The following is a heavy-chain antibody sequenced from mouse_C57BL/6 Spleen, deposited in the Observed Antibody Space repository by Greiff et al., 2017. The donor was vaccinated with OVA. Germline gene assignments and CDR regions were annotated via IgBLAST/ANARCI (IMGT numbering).Heavy chain of an antibody. V-gene: IGHV1-39*01. J-gene: IGHJ1*03. D-gene: IGHD1-1*01. CDR3: ASYYGSSYPHWYFDV. Sequence: VHVKQSGPELVKPGASVKISCKASGYSFTDYNMNWVKQSNGKSLEWIGVINPNYGTTSYNQKFKGKATLTVDQSSSTAYMQLNSLTSEDSAVYYCASYYGSSYPHWYFDVWGTGTTVTVSS. CDR2: INPNYGTT. CDR1: GYSFTDYN.